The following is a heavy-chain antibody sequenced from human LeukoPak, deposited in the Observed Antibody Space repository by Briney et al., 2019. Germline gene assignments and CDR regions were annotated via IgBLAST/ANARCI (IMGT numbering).Heavy chain of an antibody. CDR2: IYPRDGST. J-gene: IGHJ4*02. CDR3: ARDQEGFDY. CDR1: GYTFTSNY. V-gene: IGHV1-46*01. Sequence: GASVKVSCKASGYTFTSNYIHWVRQDPGQGLEWMGMIYPRDGSTSYAQKFQGRVTVTRDTSTSTVHMELSGLRSEHPAVYYCARDQEGFDYWGQGTLVPVSS.